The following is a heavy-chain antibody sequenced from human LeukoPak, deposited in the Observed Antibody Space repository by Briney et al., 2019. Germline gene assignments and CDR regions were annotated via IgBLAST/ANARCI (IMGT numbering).Heavy chain of an antibody. Sequence: SVKVSCKASGGTFSSYAISWVRQAPGQGLEWMGRIIPIFGTANYAQKFQGRVTITTHESTSTAYMELSSLRSEETAVYYCARDRDGYNRRAAFDIWGQGTMVTVSS. V-gene: IGHV1-69*05. CDR2: IIPIFGTA. CDR3: ARDRDGYNRRAAFDI. D-gene: IGHD5-24*01. J-gene: IGHJ3*02. CDR1: GGTFSSYA.